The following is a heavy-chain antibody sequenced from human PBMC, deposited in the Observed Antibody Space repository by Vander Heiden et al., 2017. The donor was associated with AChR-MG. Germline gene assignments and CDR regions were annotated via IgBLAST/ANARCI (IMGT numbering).Heavy chain of an antibody. D-gene: IGHD6-19*01. J-gene: IGHJ4*02. CDR1: GGSITSDY. Sequence: QLPESGPRLVKSSETLSLTCTVPGGSITSDYWSWIRQPPGKRLEWIGYIYHSANTNYNPSLKSRVTISADTSNNQFSLKLLSVTAADTAVYYCARHSRSGWYHLQYWGQGTLVSVSS. CDR2: IYHSANT. CDR3: ARHSRSGWYHLQY. V-gene: IGHV4-59*08.